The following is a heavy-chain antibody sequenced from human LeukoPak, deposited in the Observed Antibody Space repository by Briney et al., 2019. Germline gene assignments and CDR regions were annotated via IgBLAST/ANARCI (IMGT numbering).Heavy chain of an antibody. J-gene: IGHJ4*02. Sequence: GGSLRLSCGASGFTFSNFWMGWARQAPGKGLEWVSYISSSSSIIYFADSVKGRFTISRDNAKNSLYLQMNSLRAEDTAVYYCARVRGSGSYYNEAGDYWGQGTLVTVSS. CDR1: GFTFSNFW. V-gene: IGHV3-48*04. CDR2: ISSSSSII. CDR3: ARVRGSGSYYNEAGDY. D-gene: IGHD3-10*01.